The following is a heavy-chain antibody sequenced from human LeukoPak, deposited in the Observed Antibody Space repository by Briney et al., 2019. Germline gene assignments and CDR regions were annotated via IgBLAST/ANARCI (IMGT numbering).Heavy chain of an antibody. J-gene: IGHJ5*02. Sequence: ASVKVSCKASAYTFTSYDINWVRQAAGQGLEWLGWMNPNSGSTGYAQKFQGRVTLTRDTSISTAYMELSSLRSEDTAVYYCARDYGGNSGWFDPWSQGTLVTVSS. CDR2: MNPNSGST. V-gene: IGHV1-8*01. CDR1: AYTFTSYD. CDR3: ARDYGGNSGWFDP. D-gene: IGHD4-23*01.